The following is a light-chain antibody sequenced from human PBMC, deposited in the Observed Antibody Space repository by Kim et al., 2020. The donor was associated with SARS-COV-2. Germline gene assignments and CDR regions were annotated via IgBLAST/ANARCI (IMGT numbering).Light chain of an antibody. CDR1: RGISSW. CDR3: QQANSFPIT. CDR2: AAS. V-gene: IGKV1-12*01. J-gene: IGKJ5*01. Sequence: ASLGDRVTITCRASRGISSWLAWYQQKPGKAPKLLIYAASSLQSGVPSRFSGSGSGTDFTLTINNLQPEDFATYYCQQANSFPITFGQGTRLEIK.